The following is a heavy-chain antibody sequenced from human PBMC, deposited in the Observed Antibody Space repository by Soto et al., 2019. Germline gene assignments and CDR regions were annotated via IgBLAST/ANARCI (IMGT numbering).Heavy chain of an antibody. J-gene: IGHJ4*02. V-gene: IGHV3-30-3*01. D-gene: IGHD5-12*01. CDR3: ARDGRAYSGQDSLDF. CDR1: GFTFSSYA. CDR2: ISFHGTNK. Sequence: LRLSCAASGFTFSSYAMHWVRQAPGEGLEWVAVISFHGTNKNYADSVKGRFTISRDNSNNTVFLEMNSLRPEDTAMYYCARDGRAYSGQDSLDFWGQGTPVTVSS.